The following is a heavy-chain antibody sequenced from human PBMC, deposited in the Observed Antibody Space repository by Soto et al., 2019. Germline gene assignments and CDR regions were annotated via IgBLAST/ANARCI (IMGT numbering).Heavy chain of an antibody. CDR3: ARIKSGNYKYEAFDM. Sequence: QVYLVQSGAEVRPPGASVKVPCRTSGYSYNANNFHWVRQAPGQGLEWMGCVNGANGVTKISPRFQDRVTLSGDTSATTAYMELSSLRSEDTAVYFCARIKSGNYKYEAFDMWGQGTTVTVAS. J-gene: IGHJ3*02. CDR1: GYSYNANN. V-gene: IGHV1-3*01. D-gene: IGHD1-1*01. CDR2: VNGANGVT.